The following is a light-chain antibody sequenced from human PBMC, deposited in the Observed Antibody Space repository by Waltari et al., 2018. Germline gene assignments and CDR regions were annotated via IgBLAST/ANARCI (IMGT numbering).Light chain of an antibody. CDR3: LLSYDDARGV. V-gene: IGLV7-46*01. Sequence: QAVVTQEPSLTVSPGGTVTLTCGTTTGPVTRGHYPYWFQQKPGQAPRTLIFDTSHRQSGTPARFSGSLLGGKAALTLSGAQPEDAAIYYCLLSYDDARGVFGGGTTLTVL. CDR2: DTS. CDR1: TGPVTRGHY. J-gene: IGLJ2*01.